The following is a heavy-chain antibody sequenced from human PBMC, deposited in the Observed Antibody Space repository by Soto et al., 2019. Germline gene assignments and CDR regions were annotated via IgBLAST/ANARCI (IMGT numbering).Heavy chain of an antibody. Sequence: HPGGSLRLSCAASGFTFDDYAMHWVRQAPGKGLEWVSGISWNSGSIGYADSVKGRFTISRDNAKNSLYLQMNSLRAEDTALYYCAKDLGFVRSKSGFDYWGQGTLVTVSS. J-gene: IGHJ4*02. D-gene: IGHD3-10*02. V-gene: IGHV3-9*01. CDR1: GFTFDDYA. CDR3: AKDLGFVRSKSGFDY. CDR2: ISWNSGSI.